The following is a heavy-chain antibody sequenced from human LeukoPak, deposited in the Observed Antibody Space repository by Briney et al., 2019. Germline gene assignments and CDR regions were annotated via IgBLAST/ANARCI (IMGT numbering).Heavy chain of an antibody. CDR1: GFTFSSYW. J-gene: IGHJ3*02. CDR3: AKDSPPRDIVVVPAALDAFDI. Sequence: GGSLRLSCAASGFTFSSYWMSWVRQAPGKGLEWVANIKKDGSEKYYVDAVKGRFTISRDNAKTSLYLQMNSLRAEDAAVYYCAKDSPPRDIVVVPAALDAFDIWGQGTMVTVSS. D-gene: IGHD2-2*01. V-gene: IGHV3-7*01. CDR2: IKKDGSEK.